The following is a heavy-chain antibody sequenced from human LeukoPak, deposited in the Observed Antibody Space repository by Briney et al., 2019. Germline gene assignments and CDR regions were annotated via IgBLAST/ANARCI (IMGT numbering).Heavy chain of an antibody. Sequence: PSETLSLTCTVSGGSMSSYYWSWIRQPPGKGLEWIGYIYYSGSTNYNPSLKSRVTISVDTSKNQFSLKLSSVTAADTAVYYCASSKPAVLRYFDWLLHFDYWGQGTLVTVSS. CDR2: IYYSGST. CDR1: GGSMSSYY. D-gene: IGHD3-9*01. CDR3: ASSKPAVLRYFDWLLHFDY. J-gene: IGHJ4*02. V-gene: IGHV4-59*01.